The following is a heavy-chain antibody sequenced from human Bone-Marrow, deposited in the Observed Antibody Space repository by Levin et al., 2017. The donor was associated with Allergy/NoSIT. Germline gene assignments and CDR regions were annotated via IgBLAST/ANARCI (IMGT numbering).Heavy chain of an antibody. Sequence: RGESLKISCVISGFPLSDYGTSWVRQAPGKGLEWVSSIRGRGDTTYYADSVKGRFTISRDNSKNTLYLQMTDLRAEDAALYYCASRPGADPYYFDYWGQGTLVTVSS. CDR1: GFPLSDYG. V-gene: IGHV3-23*01. CDR2: IRGRGDTT. CDR3: ASRPGADPYYFDY. D-gene: IGHD7-27*01. J-gene: IGHJ4*02.